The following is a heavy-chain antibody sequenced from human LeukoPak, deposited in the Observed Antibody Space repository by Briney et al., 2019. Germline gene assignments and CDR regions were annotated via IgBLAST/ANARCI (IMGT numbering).Heavy chain of an antibody. CDR3: AKDMGYSSSSRAFDI. CDR2: IKQDGSEK. J-gene: IGHJ3*02. Sequence: GGSLRLSCAASEFTFRSYWMRWVRQAPGKGLEWVANIKQDGSEKNYVDSVKGRFTISRDNAKNSLYLQMNSLRAEDMALYYCAKDMGYSSSSRAFDIWGQGTMVTVSS. CDR1: EFTFRSYW. D-gene: IGHD6-6*01. V-gene: IGHV3-7*03.